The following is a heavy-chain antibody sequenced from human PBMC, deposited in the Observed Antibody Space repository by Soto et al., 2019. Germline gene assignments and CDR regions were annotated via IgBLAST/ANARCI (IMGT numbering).Heavy chain of an antibody. CDR2: IYYSGST. CDR3: ARHVLGSSSRNWFDP. D-gene: IGHD6-13*01. CDR1: GGSISSSSYY. J-gene: IGHJ5*02. V-gene: IGHV4-39*01. Sequence: SETLSLTCTVSGGSISSSSYYWGWIRQPPGKGLEWIGSIYYSGSTYYNPSLKSRVTISVDTSKNQFSLKLSSVTAADTAVYYCARHVLGSSSRNWFDPWGQGTLVTVSS.